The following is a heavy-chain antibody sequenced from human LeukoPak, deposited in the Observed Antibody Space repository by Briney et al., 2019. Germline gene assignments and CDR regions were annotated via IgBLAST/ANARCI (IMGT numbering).Heavy chain of an antibody. Sequence: ASVKVSCEASGYTFTVYFMHCVCQTPGQGVEWMGWINTNTGNPTSTQGFTGRFVFSLDTSVSTAYLQISRLKAAETAVYYCARPQRRWRAYYYRDVGGEETTV. CDR3: ARPQRRWRAYYYRDV. CDR2: INTNTGNP. D-gene: IGHD4-23*01. CDR1: GYTFTVYF. J-gene: IGHJ6*03. V-gene: IGHV7-4-1*02.